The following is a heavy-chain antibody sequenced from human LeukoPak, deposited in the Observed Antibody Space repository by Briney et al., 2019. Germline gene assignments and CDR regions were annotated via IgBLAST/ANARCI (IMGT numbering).Heavy chain of an antibody. CDR3: ARDYRYYYGSGKYFPFDY. Sequence: ASVKVSCTASGYSFTKYGINWVRHVPGQGLEWMGWISPNNGHTNYAQNFQGRVTVTTDTSTSTAYMELRSLTSDDTAVYYCARDYRYYYGSGKYFPFDYWGQGTLVTVSS. D-gene: IGHD3-10*01. V-gene: IGHV1-18*01. CDR2: ISPNNGHT. CDR1: GYSFTKYG. J-gene: IGHJ4*02.